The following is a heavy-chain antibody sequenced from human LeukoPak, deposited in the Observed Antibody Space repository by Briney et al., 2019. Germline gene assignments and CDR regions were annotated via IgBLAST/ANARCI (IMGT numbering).Heavy chain of an antibody. CDR1: GFTFSTYA. D-gene: IGHD5-12*01. CDR3: ANTSRRDSAYDSPFDY. V-gene: IGHV3-23*01. CDR2: VRGSGSDK. J-gene: IGHJ4*02. Sequence: GGSLRLSCAVSGFTFSTYAMSWVRQAPGKGLEWVSAVRGSGSDKYYADSVKGRFTISRDNSKNTLYLQMNSLRAGDTAIYYCANTSRRDSAYDSPFDYWGQGTLVTVSS.